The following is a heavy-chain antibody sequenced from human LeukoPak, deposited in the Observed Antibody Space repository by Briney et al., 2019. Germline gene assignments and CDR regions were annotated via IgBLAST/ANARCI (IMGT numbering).Heavy chain of an antibody. CDR3: AKATGTLGN. CDR1: GFTFSTYS. CDR2: ISSSSSYI. V-gene: IGHV3-21*01. D-gene: IGHD1-1*01. J-gene: IGHJ4*02. Sequence: PGGSLRLSCAASGFTFSTYSMNWVRQAPGKGLEWVSLISSSSSYIYYADSVKGRFTISRDNAKNSLYLQMNSLRAEDTAVYYCAKATGTLGNWGQGTLVTVSS.